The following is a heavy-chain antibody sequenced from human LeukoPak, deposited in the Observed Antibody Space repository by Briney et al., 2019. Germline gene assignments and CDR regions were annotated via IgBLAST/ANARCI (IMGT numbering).Heavy chain of an antibody. CDR1: GFTFSAST. CDR2: IRSKANNYAT. Sequence: GGSLRLSCAASGFTFSASTMHWVRQASGKGLEWVGRIRSKANNYATAYAASVQGRFTNSRDDSKNTAYLQMNSLKTEDTALNYCTSVVGATFDYWGQGTLVTVSS. D-gene: IGHD1-26*01. V-gene: IGHV3-73*01. CDR3: TSVVGATFDY. J-gene: IGHJ4*02.